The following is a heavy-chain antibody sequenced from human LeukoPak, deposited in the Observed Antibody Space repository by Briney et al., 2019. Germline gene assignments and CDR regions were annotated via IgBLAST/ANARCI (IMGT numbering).Heavy chain of an antibody. J-gene: IGHJ4*02. Sequence: SETLSLTCSVSGYSISNGFYWAWIRQSPGKGLEWIGSIHHSGLTYLKPSLQSRATISSDPSGNQISLQLISVTAADTAIYYCARDDSDFAYWGQGILVTVSS. V-gene: IGHV4-38-2*02. CDR1: GYSISNGFY. CDR3: ARDDSDFAY. D-gene: IGHD4-11*01. CDR2: IHHSGLT.